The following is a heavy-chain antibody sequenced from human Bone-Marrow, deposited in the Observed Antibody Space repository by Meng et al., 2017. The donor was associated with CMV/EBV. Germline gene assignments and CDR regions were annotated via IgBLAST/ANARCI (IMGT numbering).Heavy chain of an antibody. V-gene: IGHV3-23*01. J-gene: IGHJ5*02. CDR3: TAPRITIFGVVIDNWFDP. Sequence: GESLKISCAASGFTFGSYSMNWVRQAPGEGLEWVSVISGGGGRTDYADTVKGRFTLSRDTSKNTVYLQMNNLKTEDTAVYYCTAPRITIFGVVIDNWFDPWGQGTLVTVSS. CDR1: GFTFGSYS. D-gene: IGHD3-3*01. CDR2: ISGGGGRT.